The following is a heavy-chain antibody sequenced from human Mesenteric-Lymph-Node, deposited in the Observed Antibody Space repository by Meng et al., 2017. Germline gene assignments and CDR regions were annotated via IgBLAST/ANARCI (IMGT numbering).Heavy chain of an antibody. CDR2: IYHSGST. D-gene: IGHD3-10*01. Sequence: SEILSLTCAVPGYPISSGYYWGWIRQPPGKGLEWIGSIYHSGSTNYNPSLKSRVTILVDTPKNQFSLKLSSVTAADTAVYYCAREALHYDGSGFYGMDVWGQGTTVTVSS. V-gene: IGHV4-38-2*02. CDR1: GYPISSGYY. J-gene: IGHJ6*02. CDR3: AREALHYDGSGFYGMDV.